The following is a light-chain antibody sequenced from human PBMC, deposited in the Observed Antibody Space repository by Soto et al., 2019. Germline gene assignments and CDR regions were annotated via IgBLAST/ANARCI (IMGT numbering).Light chain of an antibody. CDR3: QQSYSTPSS. CDR1: QSISSY. J-gene: IGKJ1*01. V-gene: IGKV1-39*01. Sequence: DIQMTQSPSSLSASVGDRVTITCRASQSISSYINWYQQKPGKAPKLLIYAASSLQSGVPSRFRGSGSGTDFTLTISSLQPEDFATYYCQQSYSTPSSFGQGTKLEIK. CDR2: AAS.